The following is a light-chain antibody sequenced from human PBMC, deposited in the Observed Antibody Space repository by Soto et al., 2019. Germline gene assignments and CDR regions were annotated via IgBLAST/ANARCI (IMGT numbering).Light chain of an antibody. Sequence: QSVLTQPPSASGTPGQRVTISCSGSSSNIGTNTVNWYQQLPGTAPKLLIYTNNQRPSAIPDRFSGSKSGTSASLDISGLQSAYEGDYYCAAWDDTLNGPVFGGGTKLTVL. J-gene: IGLJ3*02. CDR1: SSNIGTNT. CDR2: TNN. CDR3: AAWDDTLNGPV. V-gene: IGLV1-44*01.